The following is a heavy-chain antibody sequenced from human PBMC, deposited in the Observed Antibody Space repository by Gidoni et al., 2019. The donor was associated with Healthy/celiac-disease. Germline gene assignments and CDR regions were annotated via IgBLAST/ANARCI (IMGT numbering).Heavy chain of an antibody. D-gene: IGHD3-9*01. Sequence: EVQLVQSGAEVKKPGESLRISCTGSGYSFTSYWISWVRQMPGKGLEWMGRIDPSDSYPNYIPSFQGNVTISADKSISTAYLQWSSLKASDTAMYYCARLGDILTGYSEYYMDVWGKGTTVTVSS. CDR1: GYSFTSYW. CDR2: IDPSDSYP. J-gene: IGHJ6*03. CDR3: ARLGDILTGYSEYYMDV. V-gene: IGHV5-10-1*01.